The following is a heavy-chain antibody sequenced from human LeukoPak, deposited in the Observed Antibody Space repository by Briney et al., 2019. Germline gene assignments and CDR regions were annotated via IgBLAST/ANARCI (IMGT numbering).Heavy chain of an antibody. V-gene: IGHV3-9*01. CDR3: AKVGATTNPYYYGMDV. CDR1: GFTFDDYA. D-gene: IGHD1-26*01. J-gene: IGHJ6*02. Sequence: GRSLRLSCAASGFTFDDYAMHSVRQAPGQGLEWVSGISWNSGSIGYADSVKGRFTISRDNAKNSLYLQMNSLRAEDTALYYCAKVGATTNPYYYGMDVWGQGTTVTVSS. CDR2: ISWNSGSI.